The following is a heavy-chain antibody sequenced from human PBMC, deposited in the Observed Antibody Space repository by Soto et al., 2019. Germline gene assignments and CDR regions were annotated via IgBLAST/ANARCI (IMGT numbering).Heavy chain of an antibody. CDR3: ARGMAEMATINHHIDP. CDR2: IYYSGST. Sequence: PSETLSLTCTVSGFSISSGGYYWSWIRQHPGKGLEWIGYIYYSGSTYYNPSLKSRVTISVDTSKNQFSLKLSSVTAADTAVYYRARGMAEMATINHHIDPWGQGTLVTVSS. CDR1: GFSISSGGYY. J-gene: IGHJ5*02. V-gene: IGHV4-31*03. D-gene: IGHD5-12*01.